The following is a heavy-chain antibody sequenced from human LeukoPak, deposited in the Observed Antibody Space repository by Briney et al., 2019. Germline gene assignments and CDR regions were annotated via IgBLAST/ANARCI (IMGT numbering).Heavy chain of an antibody. CDR2: INSGGSSI. CDR3: AREGRVSGYDFDC. Sequence: GGSLRLSCAASGFTFSSYWMHWVRQAPGKGLVWVSRINSGGSSITYADSVKGRFTISRDNAKNTLYLQKNSLRVEDTAVYYCAREGRVSGYDFDCWGQGTLVTVSS. D-gene: IGHD5-12*01. J-gene: IGHJ4*02. CDR1: GFTFSSYW. V-gene: IGHV3-74*03.